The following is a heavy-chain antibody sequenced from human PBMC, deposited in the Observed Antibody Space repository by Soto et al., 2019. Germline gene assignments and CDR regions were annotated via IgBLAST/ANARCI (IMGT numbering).Heavy chain of an antibody. V-gene: IGHV3-30-3*01. J-gene: IGHJ4*02. Sequence: QVQLVESGGGVVQPGRSLRLSCAASGFTFSSYAMHWVRQAPGKGLEWVAVISYDGSNKYYADSVKGRFTISRDNSKNTLYLQMNSLRAEDTAVYYCARVGCISTSCYDGGYYFDYWGQGTLVTVSS. CDR2: ISYDGSNK. CDR1: GFTFSSYA. D-gene: IGHD2-2*01. CDR3: ARVGCISTSCYDGGYYFDY.